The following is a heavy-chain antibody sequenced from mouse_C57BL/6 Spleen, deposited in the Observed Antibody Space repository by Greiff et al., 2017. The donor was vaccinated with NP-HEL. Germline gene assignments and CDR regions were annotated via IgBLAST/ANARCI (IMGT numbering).Heavy chain of an antibody. CDR2: IDPSDSET. CDR3: ARGRVYDYDASYYYAMDY. J-gene: IGHJ4*01. Sequence: QVQLQQPGAELVRPGSSVKLSCKASGYTFTSYWMHWVKQRPIQGLEWIGNIDPSDSETHYNQKFKDKATLTVDKSSSTAYMQLSSLTSEDSAVYYCARGRVYDYDASYYYAMDYWGQGTSVTVSS. V-gene: IGHV1-52*01. CDR1: GYTFTSYW. D-gene: IGHD2-4*01.